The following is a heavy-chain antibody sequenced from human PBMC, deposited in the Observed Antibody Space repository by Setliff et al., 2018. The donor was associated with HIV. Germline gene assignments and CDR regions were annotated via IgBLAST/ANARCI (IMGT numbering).Heavy chain of an antibody. CDR1: GYTFTSYA. D-gene: IGHD3-9*01. Sequence: ASVKVSCKASGYTFTSYAMHWVRQALGQRLEWMGWINTGNGNTKYSQKFQGRVTITRDTSASTAYMEVSSLRSEDTAVYYCARGFLTDISDYWGQGTLVTVSS. V-gene: IGHV1-3*04. CDR3: ARGFLTDISDY. J-gene: IGHJ4*02. CDR2: INTGNGNT.